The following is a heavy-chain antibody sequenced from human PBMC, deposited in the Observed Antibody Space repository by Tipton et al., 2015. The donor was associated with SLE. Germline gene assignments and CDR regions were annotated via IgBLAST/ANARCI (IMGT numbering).Heavy chain of an antibody. D-gene: IGHD4-17*01. CDR3: ARDRHDYGDLDY. CDR1: GGSISSSSYY. Sequence: TLSLTCTVSGGSISSSSYYWGWIRQPPGKGLEWIGSIYYSGSTYYNPSLKSRVTISVDKSKNQFSLKLSSVTAADTAVYYCARDRHDYGDLDYWGQGTLVTVSS. J-gene: IGHJ4*02. V-gene: IGHV4-39*07. CDR2: IYYSGST.